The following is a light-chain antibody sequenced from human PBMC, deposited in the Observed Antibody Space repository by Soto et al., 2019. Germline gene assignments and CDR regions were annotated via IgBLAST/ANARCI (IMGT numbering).Light chain of an antibody. CDR1: QSLVYGDGYSY. Sequence: DIVMTQSPLSLAVTAGEPASISCRSSQSLVYGDGYSYLGWYFWKPGRSPQLLIHVTSNRASGVPDRFRGSGSGSDFTLKISRVEAEDVGIYYCMQALRSPYTFGQGTRLEIK. CDR3: MQALRSPYT. V-gene: IGKV2-28*01. CDR2: VTS. J-gene: IGKJ5*01.